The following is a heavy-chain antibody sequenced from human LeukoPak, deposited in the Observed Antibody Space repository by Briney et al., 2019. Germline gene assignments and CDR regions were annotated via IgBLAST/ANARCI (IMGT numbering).Heavy chain of an antibody. D-gene: IGHD1-7*01. CDR1: GGTFSSYT. V-gene: IGHV1-69*02. CDR3: AGASRYNWNYWYFDY. Sequence: SVKVSCKASGGTFSSYTISWVRQAPGQGLEWMGRIIPILGIANYAQKFQGRVTITADKSTSTAYMELSSLRSEDTAVYYCAGASRYNWNYWYFDYWGQGTLVTVSS. J-gene: IGHJ4*02. CDR2: IIPILGIA.